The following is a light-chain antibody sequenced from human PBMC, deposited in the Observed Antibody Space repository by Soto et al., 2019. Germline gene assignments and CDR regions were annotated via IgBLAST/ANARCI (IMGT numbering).Light chain of an antibody. CDR2: NFN. J-gene: IGLJ2*01. Sequence: QSALTQPASVSGSPGQTITISCTGTSRDVGGYNYISWYQQHPGKTPRLIIYNFNNRPSGVSNRFSGSKSGNTASLTISGLQAEDEADYYCSSYTTGSVIFGGGTKL. CDR1: SRDVGGYNY. V-gene: IGLV2-14*03. CDR3: SSYTTGSVI.